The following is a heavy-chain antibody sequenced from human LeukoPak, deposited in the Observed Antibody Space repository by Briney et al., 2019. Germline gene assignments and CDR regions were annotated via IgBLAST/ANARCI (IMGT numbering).Heavy chain of an antibody. CDR1: GYTLTELS. Sequence: ASVKVSCKVSGYTLTELSMHWVRQAPGQGLEWMGWINPHSGDTNYAQKFQGRVTMTRDTSTSTAYMELSRLRSDDTAVYYCARVISDCSGGSCYDSEDYWGQGTLVTVSS. CDR3: ARVISDCSGGSCYDSEDY. J-gene: IGHJ4*02. D-gene: IGHD2-15*01. V-gene: IGHV1-2*02. CDR2: INPHSGDT.